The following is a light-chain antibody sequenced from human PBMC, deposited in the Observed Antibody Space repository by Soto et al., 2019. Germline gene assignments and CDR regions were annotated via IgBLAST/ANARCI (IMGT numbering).Light chain of an antibody. Sequence: DIQMTQSPSTLSASVGDRVTITCRASQSISDWLAWFQQKPGKAPKLMIYDASSLESGVPPRFSGDGSETDFTLTISSLQRDDFGTYYCQQYSRLWSFGQGTKVDI. J-gene: IGKJ1*01. V-gene: IGKV1-5*01. CDR1: QSISDW. CDR2: DAS. CDR3: QQYSRLWS.